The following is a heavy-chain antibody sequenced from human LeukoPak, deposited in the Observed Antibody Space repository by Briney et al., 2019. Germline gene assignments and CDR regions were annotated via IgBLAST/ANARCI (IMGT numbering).Heavy chain of an antibody. Sequence: SGESLKISCKGSGYSFPNYWIGWVRQMPGKGLEWMGIIYPGDSHTRYSPFFQDQVTISVDKSISTAYLQWSSLKASDTAMYYCARGPYAYTSSATLGSYNWFDPWGQGSLVTVSS. J-gene: IGHJ5*02. CDR3: ARGPYAYTSSATLGSYNWFDP. CDR2: IYPGDSHT. V-gene: IGHV5-51*01. D-gene: IGHD2-2*02. CDR1: GYSFPNYW.